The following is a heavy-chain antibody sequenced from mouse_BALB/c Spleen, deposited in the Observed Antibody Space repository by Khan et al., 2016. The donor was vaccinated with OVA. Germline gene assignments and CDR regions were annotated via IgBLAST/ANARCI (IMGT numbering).Heavy chain of an antibody. CDR2: ISYSGST. D-gene: IGHD1-1*02. Sequence: VQLKESGPGLVKPSQSLSLTCTVTGYSITSDYARNWIRQFPGNKLEWMGYISYSGSTSYNPSLKSRISITRDTSKNQFFLQLNSVTTGDTATYYCARRAYYANWYFDVWGAGTTVTVSS. J-gene: IGHJ1*01. V-gene: IGHV3-2*02. CDR3: ARRAYYANWYFDV. CDR1: GYSITSDYA.